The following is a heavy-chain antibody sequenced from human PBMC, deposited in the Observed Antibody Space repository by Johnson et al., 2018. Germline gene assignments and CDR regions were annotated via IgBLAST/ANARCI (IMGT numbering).Heavy chain of an antibody. D-gene: IGHD2-15*01. J-gene: IGHJ6*03. CDR3: TRRGYCSGGSCYSDYYYYMDV. Sequence: VQLVESGGGVVQPGGSLKLSCAASGFTFSGSAMHWVRQASGKGLEWVGRIRSKANSYATAYAASVKGRFTISRDDSKNTAYLQMNSRKTEDTAGYYCTRRGYCSGGSCYSDYYYYMDVWGKGTTVTVSS. CDR1: GFTFSGSA. V-gene: IGHV3-73*01. CDR2: IRSKANSYAT.